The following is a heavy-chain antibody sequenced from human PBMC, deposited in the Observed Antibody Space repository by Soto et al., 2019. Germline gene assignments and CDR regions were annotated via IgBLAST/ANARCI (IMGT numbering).Heavy chain of an antibody. CDR2: IYWDDDK. J-gene: IGHJ6*02. D-gene: IGHD2-21*02. Sequence: PTLVNPTQTLTLTCTFSAFSLSTGGVGVGWIRQPPGKALEWLALIYWDDDKRYSPSLRSRLTITKDASKNQVVLTMTNMDPVDTATYYCIQSRCGGDCLQSYASYCYYGMDVWGQGTTVTVSS. V-gene: IGHV2-5*02. CDR3: IQSRCGGDCLQSYASYCYYGMDV. CDR1: AFSLSTGGVG.